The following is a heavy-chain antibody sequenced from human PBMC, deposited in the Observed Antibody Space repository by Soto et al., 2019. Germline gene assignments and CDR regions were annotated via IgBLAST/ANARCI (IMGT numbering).Heavy chain of an antibody. Sequence: GGSLRLSCAASGFTFSSYWMHWVRQAPGKGLVWVSRINSEGSSTIYADSVKGRFTISRDNAKNTLYLQMNSLRAEDTAVYYCASSRGSGWYENWFDPWGQGTLVTVSS. CDR2: INSEGSST. V-gene: IGHV3-74*01. D-gene: IGHD6-19*01. CDR3: ASSRGSGWYENWFDP. CDR1: GFTFSSYW. J-gene: IGHJ5*02.